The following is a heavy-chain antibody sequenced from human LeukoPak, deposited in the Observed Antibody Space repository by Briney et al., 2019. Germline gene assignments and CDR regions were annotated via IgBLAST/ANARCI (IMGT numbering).Heavy chain of an antibody. CDR3: ARAHYYDSSGYL. J-gene: IGHJ4*02. CDR2: IKQDGSEK. CDR1: GFTFSRYW. V-gene: IGHV3-7*01. Sequence: GGSLRLSCAASGFTFSRYWMTWVRQAPGKGLEWVANIKQDGSEKSYVDSVKGRFTISRDNAKNSLFLQMNSLRAEDTAVYYCARAHYYDSSGYLWGQGTLVTVSS. D-gene: IGHD3-22*01.